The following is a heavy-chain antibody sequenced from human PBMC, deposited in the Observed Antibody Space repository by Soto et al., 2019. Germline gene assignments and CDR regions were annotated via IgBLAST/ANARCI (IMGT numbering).Heavy chain of an antibody. CDR1: GFTFSDHY. Sequence: GGSLRLSCAASGFTFSDHYIDWVRQAPGKGLEWVGRTRNQAHSYTTEYAASVEGRFTISRDNSKNSVYLQMNSLRTEDTAVYYCVRVHSGTYSFDYWGQGTLVTVSS. CDR2: TRNQAHSYTT. CDR3: VRVHSGTYSFDY. J-gene: IGHJ4*02. D-gene: IGHD1-26*01. V-gene: IGHV3-72*01.